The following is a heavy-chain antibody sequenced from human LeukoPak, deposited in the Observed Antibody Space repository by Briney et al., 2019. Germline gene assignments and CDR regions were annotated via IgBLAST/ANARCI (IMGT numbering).Heavy chain of an antibody. V-gene: IGHV4-34*01. CDR1: GGSFSGYY. D-gene: IGHD2-2*01. Sequence: SETLSLTCAVYGGSFSGYYWSWIRQPPGKGLEWIGEINHSGSTNYNPSLKSRVTISVDTSKNQFSLKLSSVTAADTAVYYCARGPWYCSSTSCSSSGFDYWGQGTLVTVSP. CDR3: ARGPWYCSSTSCSSSGFDY. CDR2: INHSGST. J-gene: IGHJ4*02.